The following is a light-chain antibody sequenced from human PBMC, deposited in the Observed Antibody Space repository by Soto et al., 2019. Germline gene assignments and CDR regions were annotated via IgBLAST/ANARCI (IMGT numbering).Light chain of an antibody. CDR3: QPYNTYSLIT. CDR1: QSISTW. V-gene: IGKV1-5*03. CDR2: KAS. Sequence: DIQMTMSPATVPAPVGDRVTITCRVNQSISTWLAWYQQKPGKAPNLLIYKASRLETGVPSRFSGSGSGTEFTLTICVRQPDNFATYYCQPYNTYSLITFCGGAKVDIK. J-gene: IGKJ4*01.